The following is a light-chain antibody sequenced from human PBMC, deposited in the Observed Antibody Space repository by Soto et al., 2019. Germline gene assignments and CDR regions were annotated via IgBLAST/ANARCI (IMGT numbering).Light chain of an antibody. CDR3: AAWDDSLSSPV. J-gene: IGLJ3*02. V-gene: IGLV1-47*01. Sequence: QAVVTQPPSASGTPGQRVTISCSGSSSNIGINYVYWYQQLPGTAPKLLIYRNNQRPSGVPDRFSGSKSGTSASLAISGLGSEDEADYYCAAWDDSLSSPVFGGGTKVTVL. CDR1: SSNIGINY. CDR2: RNN.